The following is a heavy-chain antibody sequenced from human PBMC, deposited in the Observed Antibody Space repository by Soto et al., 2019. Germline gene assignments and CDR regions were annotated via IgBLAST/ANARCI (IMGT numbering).Heavy chain of an antibody. D-gene: IGHD3-22*01. V-gene: IGHV1-18*04. Sequence: QVQMEQSGAEVKKPGASVKVSCKTSGFTFRSNGIVWVRQAPGQRLEWMGWISPYNGNTRYAQKVQGRVTLTTDVSTTTAYMELRGLRSDDTAVYYCARGKYFYDNSGWGIFDYWGQGTPVTVSS. J-gene: IGHJ4*02. CDR1: GFTFRSNG. CDR2: ISPYNGNT. CDR3: ARGKYFYDNSGWGIFDY.